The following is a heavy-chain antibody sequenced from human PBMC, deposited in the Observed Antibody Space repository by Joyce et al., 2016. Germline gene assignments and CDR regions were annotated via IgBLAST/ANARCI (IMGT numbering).Heavy chain of an antibody. J-gene: IGHJ4*02. CDR2: INPDTGHA. V-gene: IGHV7-4-1*02. D-gene: IGHD6-19*01. CDR3: ARAVAGTALGY. CDR1: GYTFTTYG. Sequence: QVRLVQSGSELKKPGASVRVSCKASGYTFTTYGLNWVGKSPGQGIEWMGWINPDTGHATYAQDFRGRFVFSLDTSLTTAYLQISSLKTEDTAVYYCARAVAGTALGYWGQGTLVSVSS.